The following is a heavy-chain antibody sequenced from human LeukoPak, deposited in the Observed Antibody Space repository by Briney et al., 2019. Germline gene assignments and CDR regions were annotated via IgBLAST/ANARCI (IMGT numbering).Heavy chain of an antibody. CDR1: GGSISTYY. CDR3: ARERSIGSLDY. D-gene: IGHD1-26*01. Sequence: PSETLSLTCSVSGGSISTYYWSWIRQPPGKGLEWVSSISSSSSYIYYADSVKGRFTISRDNAKNSLYLQMNSLRAEDTAVYYCARERSIGSLDYWGQGTLVTVSS. V-gene: IGHV3-21*01. J-gene: IGHJ4*02. CDR2: ISSSSSYI.